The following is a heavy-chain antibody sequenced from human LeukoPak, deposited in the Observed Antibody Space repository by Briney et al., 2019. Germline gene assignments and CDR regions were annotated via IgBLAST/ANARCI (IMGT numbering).Heavy chain of an antibody. CDR2: IYTSGST. V-gene: IGHV4-4*07. CDR3: ARDPAAGTFYFDY. J-gene: IGHJ4*02. Sequence: PSETLSLTCTVSSGSISSYYWSWIRQPAGKGLEWIGRIYTSGSTNYNPSLKSRVTMSVDTSKNQFSLKLSSVTAADTAVYYCARDPAAGTFYFDYWGQGTLVTVSS. D-gene: IGHD6-13*01. CDR1: SGSISSYY.